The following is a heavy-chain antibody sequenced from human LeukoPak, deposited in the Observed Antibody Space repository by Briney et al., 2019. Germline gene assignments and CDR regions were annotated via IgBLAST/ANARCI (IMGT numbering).Heavy chain of an antibody. J-gene: IGHJ4*02. D-gene: IGHD3-10*01. V-gene: IGHV3-30*02. CDR2: IRSEGTKK. CDR3: AKDLGAYYYGSVLDY. Sequence: GGSLRLSCAASGLTLSRCDMHWVRQTPGKGLEWVAYIRSEGTKKYHADSVKGRFSISRDNSKNTLYLQMNSLRTEDTAVYYCAKDLGAYYYGSVLDYWGQGALVTVSS. CDR1: GLTLSRCD.